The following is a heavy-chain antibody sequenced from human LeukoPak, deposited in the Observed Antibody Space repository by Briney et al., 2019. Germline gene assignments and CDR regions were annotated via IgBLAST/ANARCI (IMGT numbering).Heavy chain of an antibody. CDR1: GFTFSSYG. V-gene: IGHV3-30*03. D-gene: IGHD3-22*01. J-gene: IGHJ4*02. Sequence: PGGSLRLSCAASGFTFSSYGMHWVRQAPGKGLEWVAVISYDGSNKYYADSVKGRFTISRDNAKNSLYLQMNSLRAEDTAVYYCARAPNYYDSSGYPLFDYWGQGTLVTVSS. CDR3: ARAPNYYDSSGYPLFDY. CDR2: ISYDGSNK.